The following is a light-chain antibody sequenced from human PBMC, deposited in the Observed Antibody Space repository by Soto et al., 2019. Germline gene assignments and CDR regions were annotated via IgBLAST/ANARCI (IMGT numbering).Light chain of an antibody. Sequence: EIVLTQSPGTLSLSPGERATLSCRASQSVSSSYLAWYQQKPGQAPRLLIYGASSSATGIPDRFSGSGSGTDFAITISRLSHEDFAVYYCQQYSSSPWTFGQGTKVEIK. J-gene: IGKJ1*01. V-gene: IGKV3-20*01. CDR1: QSVSSSY. CDR2: GAS. CDR3: QQYSSSPWT.